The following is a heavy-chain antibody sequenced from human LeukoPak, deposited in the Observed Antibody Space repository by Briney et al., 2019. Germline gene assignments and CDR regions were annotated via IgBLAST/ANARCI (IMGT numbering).Heavy chain of an antibody. D-gene: IGHD6-13*01. CDR3: AREAAAADAYYYYGMDV. CDR2: IKQDGSEK. CDR1: GFTFSSYW. V-gene: IGHV3-7*03. Sequence: PGGSLRLSCAASGFTFSSYWMSWVRQAPGKGLEWVANIKQDGSEKYYVDSVKGRFTISRDNAKNSLYLQMNSLRAEDTAVYYCAREAAAADAYYYYGMDVWGKGTTVTVSS. J-gene: IGHJ6*04.